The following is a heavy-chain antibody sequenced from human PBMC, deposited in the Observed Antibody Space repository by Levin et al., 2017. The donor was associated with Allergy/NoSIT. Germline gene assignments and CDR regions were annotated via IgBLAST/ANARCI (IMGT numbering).Heavy chain of an antibody. CDR2: INPNTGGT. V-gene: IGHV1-2*02. Sequence: GESLKISCKASGYIFSGYYIHWVRQAPGQGLEWMGWINPNTGGTTYAQKFQGRVTMTRDTSIKTVYMDLNRLTSGDTAIYYCVRDFQPTAVAGSANYYQMDIWGKGTRVSVSS. CDR3: VRDFQPTAVAGSANYYQMDI. J-gene: IGHJ6*03. CDR1: GYIFSGYY. D-gene: IGHD6-19*01.